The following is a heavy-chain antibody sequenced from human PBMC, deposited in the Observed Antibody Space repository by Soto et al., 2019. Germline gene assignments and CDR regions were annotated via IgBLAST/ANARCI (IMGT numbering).Heavy chain of an antibody. D-gene: IGHD6-13*01. V-gene: IGHV4-31*03. J-gene: IGHJ4*02. Sequence: QVQLQESGPGLVKPSQTLSLICTVSGGSINSGGYYWNWIRQHPGKGLEWIGYIFYSGSTYYNPFPRSRVTITADTSENQFSPNLSSVTAADTAVYFCARGYRPSGYSSSWVFDYWGQGTLVNVSS. CDR1: GGSINSGGYY. CDR3: ARGYRPSGYSSSWVFDY. CDR2: IFYSGST.